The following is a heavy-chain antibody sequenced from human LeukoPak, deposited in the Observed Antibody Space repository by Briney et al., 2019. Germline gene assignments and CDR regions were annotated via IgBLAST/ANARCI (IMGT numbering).Heavy chain of an antibody. J-gene: IGHJ4*02. CDR2: VTGSGDTT. D-gene: IGHD1-14*01. Sequence: GGSLRLSCAASGFTFSIYAMSWVRQAPGKGLEWVSTVTGSGDTTYYADSVKGRFTISRDNSKNTLYLQMNSLRAEDTAVYYCAKDLVSTTSASDYWGQGTLVTVSS. V-gene: IGHV3-23*01. CDR3: AKDLVSTTSASDY. CDR1: GFTFSIYA.